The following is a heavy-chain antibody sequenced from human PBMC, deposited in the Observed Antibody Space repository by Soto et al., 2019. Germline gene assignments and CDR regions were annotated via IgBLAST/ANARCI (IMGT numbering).Heavy chain of an antibody. J-gene: IGHJ4*02. V-gene: IGHV3-23*01. CDR3: AREGNMSDCLGGPCSFDN. CDR1: GFTFMNNG. Sequence: GGSLRLSCAASGFTFMNNGMSWVRQAPGKGLEWVSQIRDSGATTYYADSVKGRFTTSRDNSKNTLYLQMNSLRAEDTAMYYCAREGNMSDCLGGPCSFDNCRPRHRVPVSP. D-gene: IGHD2-15*01. CDR2: IRDSGATT.